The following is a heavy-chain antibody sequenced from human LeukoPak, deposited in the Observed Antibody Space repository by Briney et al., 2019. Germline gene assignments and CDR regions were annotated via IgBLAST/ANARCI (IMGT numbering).Heavy chain of an antibody. CDR1: GGSISSSSYY. Sequence: SETLSLTCTVSGGSISSSSYYWGWIRQPPGKGLEWIGEINHSGSTNYNPSLKSRVTISVDTSKNQFSLNLSSVTAADTAVYYCARRYDYVWGSYRPFDYWGQGTLVTVSS. V-gene: IGHV4-39*07. CDR2: INHSGST. CDR3: ARRYDYVWGSYRPFDY. J-gene: IGHJ4*02. D-gene: IGHD3-16*02.